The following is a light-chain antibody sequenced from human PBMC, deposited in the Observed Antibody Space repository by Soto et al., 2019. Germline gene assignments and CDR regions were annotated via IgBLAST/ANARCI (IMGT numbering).Light chain of an antibody. CDR3: QQYNNWPT. J-gene: IGKJ1*01. CDR1: QSFSNN. Sequence: EIVLTPSPGTLSLSPGERATLACRASQSFSNNYLAWYQQKPGQAPRLLIYGASTRATGIPARFSGSGSGTEFTLTISSLQSEDFAVYYCQQYNNWPTFGQGTKV. V-gene: IGKV3-15*01. CDR2: GAS.